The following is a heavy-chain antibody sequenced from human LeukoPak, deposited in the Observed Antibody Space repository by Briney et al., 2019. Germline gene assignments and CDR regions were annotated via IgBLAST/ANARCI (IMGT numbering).Heavy chain of an antibody. CDR3: ARVPTPVASKWFDP. V-gene: IGHV1-2*02. J-gene: IGHJ5*02. CDR1: GYTFTDYS. Sequence: GASVTVSYKASGYTFTDYSIHWVRQAPGEGVEGMGWINPNTGATGLAQSFQGRVTLTSDTSITTAYMELIRLRPDDTAVYYCARVPTPVASKWFDPWGQGTLVTVSS. CDR2: INPNTGAT.